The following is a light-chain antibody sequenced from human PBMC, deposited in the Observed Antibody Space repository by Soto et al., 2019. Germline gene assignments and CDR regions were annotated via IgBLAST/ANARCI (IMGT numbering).Light chain of an antibody. CDR3: GTRDSGLSVWV. V-gene: IGLV1-51*02. Sequence: QSVLTQPPSVSAAPGQKVTISCSGSSSNIGNNYVSWYQQLPGTAPKLLIYENNKRPSGIPDRFSGSKSGTSATLGITGLQTGDEADYYCGTRDSGLSVWVFGGGTKLTVL. J-gene: IGLJ3*02. CDR2: ENN. CDR1: SSNIGNNY.